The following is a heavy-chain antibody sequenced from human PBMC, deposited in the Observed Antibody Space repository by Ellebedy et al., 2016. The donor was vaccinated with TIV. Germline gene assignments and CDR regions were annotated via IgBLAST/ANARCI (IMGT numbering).Heavy chain of an antibody. D-gene: IGHD1-1*01. Sequence: GESLKISCAASGFTFSRSGMHWVRQAPGKGLEWVAVISYDGSKKYHVDSVKGRFTISRDDSKNTLYLQMNSLRAEDTAVYYCATSAGSCTFCYYYYYGMGVWGQGTTVTVSS. V-gene: IGHV3-30*19. CDR1: GFTFSRSG. J-gene: IGHJ6*02. CDR2: ISYDGSKK. CDR3: ATSAGSCTFCYYYYYGMGV.